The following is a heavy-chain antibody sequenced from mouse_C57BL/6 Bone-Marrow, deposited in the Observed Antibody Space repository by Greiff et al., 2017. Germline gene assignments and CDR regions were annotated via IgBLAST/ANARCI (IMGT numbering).Heavy chain of an antibody. J-gene: IGHJ4*01. D-gene: IGHD2-2*01. V-gene: IGHV1-26*01. CDR2: LNPNNGGT. CDR3: AREGFEGYLYYYSMDY. CDR1: GYTFTDYY. Sequence: EVQLQQSGPELVKPGASVKISCKASGYTFTDYYMNWVKQSHGQSLEWIGDLNPNNGGTSYNQKFKGKATLTVDKSSSTAYMELRSLTSEDSAVXYCAREGFEGYLYYYSMDYWGQGTSVTVSS.